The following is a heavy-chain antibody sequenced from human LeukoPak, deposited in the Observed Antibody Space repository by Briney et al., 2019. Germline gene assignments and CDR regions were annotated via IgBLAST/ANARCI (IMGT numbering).Heavy chain of an antibody. V-gene: IGHV1-69*05. CDR1: GGTFSSYA. CDR2: IIPIFGTA. Sequence: SVKVSCKASGGTFSSYAISWARQAPGQGLEWMGGIIPIFGTANYAQKFQGRVTITTDESTSTAYMELSSLRSEDTAVYYCAREMLLPDYYDSSGLDAFDIWGQGTMVTVSS. J-gene: IGHJ3*02. D-gene: IGHD3-22*01. CDR3: AREMLLPDYYDSSGLDAFDI.